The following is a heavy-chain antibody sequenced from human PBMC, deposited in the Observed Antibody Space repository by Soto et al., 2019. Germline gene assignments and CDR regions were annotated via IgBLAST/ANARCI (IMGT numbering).Heavy chain of an antibody. CDR3: AKKLGISGWTYYFDY. J-gene: IGHJ4*02. CDR1: GFTFSSYA. Sequence: GGSLRLSCAASGFTFSSYAMSWVRQAPGKGLEWASAISDSGGSTYYADSVTGRFTISRDNSKNTLYLEMDSLRAEDTAVYYCAKKLGISGWTYYFDYWGQGTLVTVSS. V-gene: IGHV3-23*01. D-gene: IGHD6-19*01. CDR2: ISDSGGST.